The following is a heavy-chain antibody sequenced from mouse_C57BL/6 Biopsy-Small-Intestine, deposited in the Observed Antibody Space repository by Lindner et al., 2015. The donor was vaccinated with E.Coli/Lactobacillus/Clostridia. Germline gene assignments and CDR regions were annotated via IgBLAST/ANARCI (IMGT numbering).Heavy chain of an antibody. Sequence: SVKVSCKVSGYTLTELSMHWVRQAPGKGLEWMGGFDPEEGETIYAQKFQGRVTITADKFTSTVYMEMSGLTSEDTAVYYCARSQGDHADWFDPWGQGTLVTVSS. D-gene: IGHD2-13*01. CDR3: ARSQGDHADWFDP. CDR2: FDPEEGET. V-gene: IGHV1-18*01. J-gene: IGHJ4*01. CDR1: GYTLTELS.